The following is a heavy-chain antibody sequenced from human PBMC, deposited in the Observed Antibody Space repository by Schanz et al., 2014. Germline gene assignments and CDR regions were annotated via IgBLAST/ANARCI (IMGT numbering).Heavy chain of an antibody. CDR1: GGSISSGGSS. J-gene: IGHJ5*01. D-gene: IGHD4-17*01. V-gene: IGHV4-30-2*01. CDR3: ARSPGDFPGWFDS. CDR2: IYDGGST. Sequence: QLQLQESGSGLVKPSQTLSLTCGVSGGSISSGGSSWNWIRLPPGKGLEWIGYIYDGGSTYYNPSLKSRVTISVDRSKNQFSLILNSVTAADTAVYYCARSPGDFPGWFDSWGQGTLVTVSS.